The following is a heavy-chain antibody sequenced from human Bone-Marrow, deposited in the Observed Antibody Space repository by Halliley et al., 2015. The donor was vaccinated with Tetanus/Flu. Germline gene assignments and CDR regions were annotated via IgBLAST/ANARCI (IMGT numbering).Heavy chain of an antibody. CDR2: INWNGYYS. D-gene: IGHD2-15*01. V-gene: IGHV3-20*03. Sequence: INWNGYYSAYADSVKGRFTISRDNGNNALFLQMNSLRAEDSALYYCARDASLGYCDGGSCFFDFWGQGTLVTVSS. CDR3: ARDASLGYCDGGSCFFDF. J-gene: IGHJ4*02.